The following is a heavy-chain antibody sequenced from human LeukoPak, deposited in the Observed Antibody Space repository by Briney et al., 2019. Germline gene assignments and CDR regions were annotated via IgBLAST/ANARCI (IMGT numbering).Heavy chain of an antibody. Sequence: ASVKVSCKASGYTFTDYHIHWVRQAPGQGLEWMGWISPNSGGTNYAQNFQGRVTMTRDTSISTASMELSSLRSDDTAVYYCARGCRSSSCYTSGFDYWGQGTLVTVSP. CDR1: GYTFTDYH. CDR2: ISPNSGGT. J-gene: IGHJ4*02. CDR3: ARGCRSSSCYTSGFDY. D-gene: IGHD2-2*02. V-gene: IGHV1-2*02.